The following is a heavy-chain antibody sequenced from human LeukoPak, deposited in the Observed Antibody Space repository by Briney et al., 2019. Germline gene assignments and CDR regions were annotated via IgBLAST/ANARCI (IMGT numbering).Heavy chain of an antibody. CDR1: GYTFISYG. CDR3: ARDHPQIVMVTALLDY. V-gene: IGHV1-18*01. J-gene: IGHJ4*02. CDR2: ISAYNGNT. Sequence: ASVKVSCEASGYTFISYGISWVRQAPGQGLEWMGRISAYNGNTNYAQKVQGRVTMTTDTSTSTAYMELRSLRSDDTAVYYCARDHPQIVMVTALLDYWGQGTLVTVSS. D-gene: IGHD2-21*02.